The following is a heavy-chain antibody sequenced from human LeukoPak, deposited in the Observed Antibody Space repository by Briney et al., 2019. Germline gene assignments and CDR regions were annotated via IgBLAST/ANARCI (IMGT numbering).Heavy chain of an antibody. D-gene: IGHD6-13*01. CDR1: GGSISSYY. J-gene: IGHJ4*02. V-gene: IGHV4-4*07. CDR2: IYPSGST. CDR3: ARGLGVAAADN. Sequence: PSETLSLTCSVSGGSISSYYWSWVRQAAGKGLEWIGRIYPSGSTNYNPSLKSRVNMSEDTSKNHFSLSLRSVTAADTAVYYCARGLGVAAADNRGQGILVTVSS.